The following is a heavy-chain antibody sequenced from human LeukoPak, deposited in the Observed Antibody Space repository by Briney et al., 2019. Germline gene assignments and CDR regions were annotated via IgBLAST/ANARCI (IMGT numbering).Heavy chain of an antibody. CDR1: GFIFSNYA. CDR2: FTGSGGST. CDR3: AKDRRDSSGWYDWFDP. V-gene: IGHV3-23*01. J-gene: IGHJ5*02. D-gene: IGHD6-19*01. Sequence: PGRSVRLSCAASGFIFSNYAMNWVRQARGKGLEWVSAFTGSGGSTYYVDSVKGRFTISRDNSKSTLSLQMDSLRAEDTAVYYCAKDRRDSSGWYDWFDPWGQGTLVTVSS.